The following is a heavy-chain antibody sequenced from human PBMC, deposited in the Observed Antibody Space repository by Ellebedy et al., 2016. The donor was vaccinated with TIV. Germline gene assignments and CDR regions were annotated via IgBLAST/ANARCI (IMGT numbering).Heavy chain of an antibody. Sequence: GESLKISXAASGFTFSPYSMNWVRQAPGKGLEWVANINRDGSDKNYVDSVKGRFTISRDNAKKSLYLQMTSLRDEDTAVYYCAGSSGWSGEGGSWGQGTLVTVSS. CDR1: GFTFSPYS. CDR3: AGSSGWSGEGGS. D-gene: IGHD6-19*01. CDR2: INRDGSDK. J-gene: IGHJ4*02. V-gene: IGHV3-7*03.